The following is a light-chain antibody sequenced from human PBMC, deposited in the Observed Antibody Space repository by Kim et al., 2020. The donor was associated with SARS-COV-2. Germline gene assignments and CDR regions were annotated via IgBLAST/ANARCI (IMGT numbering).Light chain of an antibody. CDR1: QSLNSW. Sequence: ASGGDRVTITCRASQSLNSWLAWYQQKPGKPPKLLIYKASSLQSGVPSGFSGSGSGTEFTLTISSLQPDDFATYYCQQYHSYPLTFGGGTKVDIK. CDR3: QQYHSYPLT. J-gene: IGKJ4*01. CDR2: KAS. V-gene: IGKV1-5*03.